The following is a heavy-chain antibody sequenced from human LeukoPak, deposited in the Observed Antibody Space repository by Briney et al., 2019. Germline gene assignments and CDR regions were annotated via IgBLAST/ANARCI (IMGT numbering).Heavy chain of an antibody. Sequence: GGSLRLSCGASGFIFSNYNMNWVRQAPEKGLEWVSSISITSTYVYYADSVKGRFTISRDNAKNSLYLQMNSLKAENTAVYYCARVPHYCSSTSCHFDYWGQGALVTVSS. CDR3: ARVPHYCSSTSCHFDY. D-gene: IGHD2-2*01. V-gene: IGHV3-21*01. J-gene: IGHJ4*02. CDR2: ISITSTYV. CDR1: GFIFSNYN.